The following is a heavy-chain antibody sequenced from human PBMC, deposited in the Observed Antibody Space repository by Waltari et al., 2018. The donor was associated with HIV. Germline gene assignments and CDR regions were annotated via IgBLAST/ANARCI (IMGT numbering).Heavy chain of an antibody. CDR2: INIDGSRI. Sequence: EVQLVQSGGGLIKPGGSLRLSCAASGFSVSGYWMHWVRQTPGKGLVWVSRINIDGSRIDYADSVRGRFTISRDSAKNTLSLQMNSLTEEDTAVYYCSRDTFGEYDYWGQGTLVTVYS. J-gene: IGHJ4*02. CDR1: GFSVSGYW. V-gene: IGHV3-74*01. CDR3: SRDTFGEYDY. D-gene: IGHD3-10*01.